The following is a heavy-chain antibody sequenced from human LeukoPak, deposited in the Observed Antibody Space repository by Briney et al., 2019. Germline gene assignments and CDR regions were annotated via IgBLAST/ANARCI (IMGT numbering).Heavy chain of an antibody. J-gene: IGHJ4*02. V-gene: IGHV3-30*02. D-gene: IGHD3-22*01. CDR3: ARHRSTYYYDSSGYNFDY. CDR1: GFTFSSYG. CDR2: IRYDGSNK. Sequence: GSLRLSCAASGFTFSSYGMHWVRQAPGKGLEWVAFIRYDGSNKYYADSVKGRFTISRDNSKNTLYLQMNSLRAEDTAVYYCARHRSTYYYDSSGYNFDYWGQGTLVTVSS.